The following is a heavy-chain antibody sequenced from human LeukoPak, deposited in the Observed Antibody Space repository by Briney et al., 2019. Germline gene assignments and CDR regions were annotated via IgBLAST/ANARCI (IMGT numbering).Heavy chain of an antibody. CDR1: GFTFSSYS. CDR3: AKASVAVAENWFDP. CDR2: ISSSSSTI. D-gene: IGHD6-19*01. V-gene: IGHV3-48*01. Sequence: PGGSLRLSCATSGFTFSSYSMNWVRQAPGKGLEWVSYISSSSSTIYYADSVKGRFTISRDNSKNTLYLQLNSLRVEDTAVYYCAKASVAVAENWFDPWGQGTLVTVSS. J-gene: IGHJ5*02.